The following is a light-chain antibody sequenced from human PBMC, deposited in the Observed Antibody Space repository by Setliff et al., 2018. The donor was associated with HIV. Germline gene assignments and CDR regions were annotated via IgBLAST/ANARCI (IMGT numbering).Light chain of an antibody. CDR3: CSYTTYSTYV. CDR1: STDIGTYTY. Sequence: QSVLTQPASVSGSPGQSIAISCTGSSTDIGTYTYVSWYQQHPGQAPKLLIFGVNHRPSGVSDRFSGSKSDNTASLTISGLQAEDEADYYCCSYTTYSTYVFGTGTKVTVL. CDR2: GVN. V-gene: IGLV2-14*03. J-gene: IGLJ1*01.